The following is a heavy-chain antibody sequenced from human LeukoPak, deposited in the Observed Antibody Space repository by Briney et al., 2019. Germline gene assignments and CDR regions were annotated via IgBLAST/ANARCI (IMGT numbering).Heavy chain of an antibody. CDR1: GFTFSSYA. V-gene: IGHV3-23*01. D-gene: IGHD2-15*01. CDR2: ISGSGGST. Sequence: GGSLRLSCAASGFTFSSYAMSWVRQAPGKGLEWVSAISGSGGSTYYADSVKGRFTISRDNSKNTPYLQMNSLRAEDTAVYYCAKDPIVVDAFDIWGQGTMVTVSS. CDR3: AKDPIVVDAFDI. J-gene: IGHJ3*02.